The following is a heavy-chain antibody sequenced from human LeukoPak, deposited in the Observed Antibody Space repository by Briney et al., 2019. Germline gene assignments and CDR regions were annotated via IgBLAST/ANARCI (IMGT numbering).Heavy chain of an antibody. CDR3: ASDYDSSGYY. V-gene: IGHV4-39*07. CDR2: IYYSGST. J-gene: IGHJ4*02. D-gene: IGHD3-22*01. Sequence: WVRQAPGKGLEWIGSIYYSGSTYYNPSLKSRVTISVDTSKNQFSLKLSSVTAADTAVYYCASDYDSSGYYWGQGTLVTVSS.